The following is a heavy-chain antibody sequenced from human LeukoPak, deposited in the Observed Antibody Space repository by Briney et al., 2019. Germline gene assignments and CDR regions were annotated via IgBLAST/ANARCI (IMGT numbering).Heavy chain of an antibody. CDR1: GFTFSSYE. V-gene: IGHV3-48*03. Sequence: GGSLRLSCAASGFTFSSYEMNWVRQAPGKGLEWVSYISSSGSTIYYADSVKGRFTISRDNAKNSLYLQMNSLRAEDTAVYYCARDRSTDFWSGYYTNYFDYWGQGTLVIVSS. CDR3: ARDRSTDFWSGYYTNYFDY. J-gene: IGHJ4*02. D-gene: IGHD3-3*01. CDR2: ISSSGSTI.